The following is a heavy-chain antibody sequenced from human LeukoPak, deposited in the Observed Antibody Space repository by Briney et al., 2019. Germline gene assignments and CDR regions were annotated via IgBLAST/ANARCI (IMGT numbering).Heavy chain of an antibody. CDR1: GFTFSRYW. CDR3: ARVRVGAYDFEY. D-gene: IGHD3-10*01. Sequence: QPGGSLRLSCAASGFTFSRYWIHWVRQAPGKGLEWVSRINPDGSTTTYADSVKGRFTISRDNAKNTLYLQMNSLRAEDTAVYYCARVRVGAYDFEYWGQGALVTVSS. J-gene: IGHJ4*02. V-gene: IGHV3-74*01. CDR2: INPDGSTT.